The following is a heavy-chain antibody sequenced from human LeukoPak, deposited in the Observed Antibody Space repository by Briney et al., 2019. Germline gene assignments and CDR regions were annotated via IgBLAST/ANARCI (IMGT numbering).Heavy chain of an antibody. D-gene: IGHD2-15*01. CDR3: ASQGYPTPPYCSGGSCNPYDY. CDR2: IIPIFGTA. V-gene: IGHV1-69*01. Sequence: SVKVSCKASGGTFSSYAISWVRQAPGQGLEWMGGIIPIFGTANYAQKFQGRVTITADESTSTAYMELSSLRSEDTAVYYCASQGYPTPPYCSGGSCNPYDYWGQGTLVTVSS. J-gene: IGHJ4*02. CDR1: GGTFSSYA.